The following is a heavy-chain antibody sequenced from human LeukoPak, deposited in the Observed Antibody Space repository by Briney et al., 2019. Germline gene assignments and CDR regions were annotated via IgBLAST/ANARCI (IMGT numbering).Heavy chain of an antibody. CDR2: IGYDGRNK. J-gene: IGHJ4*02. V-gene: IGHV3-30*02. CDR3: ARDNYGSGSLHFDY. D-gene: IGHD3-10*01. CDR1: GFTFSSYG. Sequence: QPGGSLRLSCAASGFTFSSYGIHWVRQAPGKGLEWVTFIGYDGRNKYYADSVKGRFTISRDNAKNSLYLQMSSLRAEDTAVYYCARDNYGSGSLHFDYWGQGTLVTVSS.